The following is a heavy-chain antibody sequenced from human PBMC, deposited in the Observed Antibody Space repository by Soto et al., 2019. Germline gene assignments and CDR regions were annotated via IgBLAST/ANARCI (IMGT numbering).Heavy chain of an antibody. Sequence: GGSLRLSCAASGFIFSGSAMHWVRQASGKGLEWVGRIRSKANSYATAYAVSVRGRFNISRDDSKNTAYLQMNSLKTEDTAVYYCTRHPSDLWFGESGPSAWGKGTTVTVSS. D-gene: IGHD3-10*01. CDR3: TRHPSDLWFGESGPSA. CDR2: IRSKANSYAT. CDR1: GFIFSGSA. V-gene: IGHV3-73*01. J-gene: IGHJ6*04.